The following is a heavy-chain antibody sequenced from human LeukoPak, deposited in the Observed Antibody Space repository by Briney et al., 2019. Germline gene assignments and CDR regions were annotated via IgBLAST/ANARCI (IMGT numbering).Heavy chain of an antibody. J-gene: IGHJ4*02. CDR3: VKDSPPRYSGSPPAY. V-gene: IGHV3-21*04. CDR1: GFTFSSYS. CDR2: ISSSSSYI. Sequence: GGSLRLSCAASGFTFSSYSMNWVRQAPGKGLEWVSSISSSSSYIYYADSVKGRFTISRDNAKNSLYLQMNSLRAEDTALYYCVKDSPPRYSGSPPAYWGQGTLVTVSS. D-gene: IGHD1-26*01.